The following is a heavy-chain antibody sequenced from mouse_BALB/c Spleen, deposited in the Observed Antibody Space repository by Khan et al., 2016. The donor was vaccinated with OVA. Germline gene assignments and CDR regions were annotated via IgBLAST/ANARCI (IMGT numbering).Heavy chain of an antibody. CDR3: ARREKYGYDPSWFAY. CDR1: GYTFTSYW. CDR2: IDPSDSET. J-gene: IGHJ3*01. Sequence: VQLQQSGAELVRPGASVKLSCKASGYTFTSYWMNWVKQRPGQGLEWIGMIDPSDSETHYNQIFKDKATLNVDKSSSTAYMQLSSLTSEDSAVYYCARREKYGYDPSWFAYWGQGTLVTVSA. V-gene: IGHV1-61*01. D-gene: IGHD2-2*01.